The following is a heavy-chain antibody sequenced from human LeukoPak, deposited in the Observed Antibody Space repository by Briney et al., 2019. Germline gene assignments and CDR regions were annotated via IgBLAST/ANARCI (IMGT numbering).Heavy chain of an antibody. CDR3: ARDRTYYDSSGYRNNFVY. V-gene: IGHV3-48*04. CDR2: ISSGGSTI. CDR1: GFTFRNYS. D-gene: IGHD3-22*01. Sequence: GGSLRLSCAAFGFTFRNYSVNWVRQDPGKGLEWVSYISSGGSTIHYADSVKGRFTISRDNAKNSLYLQMNRLRAEDTAVYYCARDRTYYDSSGYRNNFVYWGQGTLVTVSS. J-gene: IGHJ4*02.